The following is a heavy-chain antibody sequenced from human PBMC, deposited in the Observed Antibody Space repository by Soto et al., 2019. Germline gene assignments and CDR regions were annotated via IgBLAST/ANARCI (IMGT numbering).Heavy chain of an antibody. CDR3: AKDWGFSGDDHFDY. CDR1: GYTFTSYD. D-gene: IGHD5-12*01. V-gene: IGHV1-46*01. Sequence: QVQLVQSGAEVKKPGASVKVSCKASGYTFTSYDIHWVRQAPGQRLEWMGMINPSGGSTNYAQKIQGRVTLTRDTSTSTVYMELSSLTSEDTALYYCAKDWGFSGDDHFDYWGQGTLVTVSS. CDR2: INPSGGST. J-gene: IGHJ4*02.